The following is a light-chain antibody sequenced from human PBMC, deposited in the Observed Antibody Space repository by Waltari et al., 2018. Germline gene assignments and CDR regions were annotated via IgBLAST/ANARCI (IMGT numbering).Light chain of an antibody. V-gene: IGKV1-5*03. CDR2: EAS. J-gene: IGKJ4*01. CDR3: QQYNSYPLT. CDR1: QTISSW. Sequence: DIQMTQSPSTLSASVGDRVTITCRASQTISSWFAWYQQKPGKAPKLLIYEASNLESGVPSRFSGSGFGTEFTLTISSLQPDDFATYYCQQYNSYPLTFGGGTRVEIK.